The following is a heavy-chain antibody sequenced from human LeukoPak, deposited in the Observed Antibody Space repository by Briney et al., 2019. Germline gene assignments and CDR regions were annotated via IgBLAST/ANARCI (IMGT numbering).Heavy chain of an antibody. CDR1: GYSFTSYC. Sequence: GESLKISCKGSGYSFTSYCIGWVRQMPGKGREWMGIIYPGDSDTRYSPSFQGQVTISADKSISTAYLQWSSLKASDTAMYYCARGRSYYYDSSGQLLDYWGQGTLVTVSS. CDR2: IYPGDSDT. D-gene: IGHD3-22*01. CDR3: ARGRSYYYDSSGQLLDY. J-gene: IGHJ4*02. V-gene: IGHV5-51*01.